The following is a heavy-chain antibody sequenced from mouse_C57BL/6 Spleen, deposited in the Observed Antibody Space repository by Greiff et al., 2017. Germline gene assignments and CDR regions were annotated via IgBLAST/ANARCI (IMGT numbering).Heavy chain of an antibody. V-gene: IGHV3-6*01. CDR3: ARDGYYFDY. J-gene: IGHJ2*01. CDR2: ISYDGSN. Sequence: EVQLQQSGPGLVKPSQSLSLTCSVSGYSITSGYYWYWSRQFPGNKLEWMGYISYDGSNNYNPSLKNRNSITRDTSKNQFFLKLNSVTTEDTATYYCARDGYYFDYWGQGTTLTVSS. D-gene: IGHD2-2*01. CDR1: GYSITSGYY.